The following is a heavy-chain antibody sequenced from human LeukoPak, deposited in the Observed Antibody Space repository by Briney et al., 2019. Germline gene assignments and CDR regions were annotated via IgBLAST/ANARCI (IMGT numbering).Heavy chain of an antibody. V-gene: IGHV3-33*01. Sequence: GGSLRLSCAASGFTFSSYGMHWVRQATGKGLEWMAVIWYDGSNKYYADYVKGRFTISRDNSKNTLYLQMNSLRAEDTAVYYCARDGCSSTSCPVNYYYYYYGMDVWGQGTTVTVSS. CDR2: IWYDGSNK. CDR3: ARDGCSSTSCPVNYYYYYYGMDV. D-gene: IGHD2-2*01. J-gene: IGHJ6*02. CDR1: GFTFSSYG.